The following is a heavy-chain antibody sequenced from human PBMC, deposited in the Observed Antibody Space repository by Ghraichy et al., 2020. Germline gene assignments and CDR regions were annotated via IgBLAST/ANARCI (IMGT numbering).Heavy chain of an antibody. CDR2: IYYTGST. CDR3: ARDRRVYTAPYDAFDI. V-gene: IGHV4-59*01. J-gene: IGHJ3*02. D-gene: IGHD3-10*01. CDR1: GDSISSYY. Sequence: SETLSLTCTVSGDSISSYYWSWFRQPQGKGLEWIGYIYYTGSTNYSPSLKSRVTISVDRSQNQFSLNLSSMTAADTAVYYCARDRRVYTAPYDAFDIWGQGTMVTVSS.